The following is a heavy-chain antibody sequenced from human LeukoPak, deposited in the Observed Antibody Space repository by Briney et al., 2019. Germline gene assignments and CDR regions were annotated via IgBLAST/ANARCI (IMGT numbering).Heavy chain of an antibody. J-gene: IGHJ6*02. V-gene: IGHV3-7*01. CDR2: IKQDGSEK. Sequence: GGSLRLSCAASGFTFSSYWMNWVRQAPGKGLEWVANIKQDGSEKYYVDSVKGRFTISRDNSKNTLYLQMNSLRAEDTAVYYCAKDDYGMDVWGQGTTVTVSS. CDR1: GFTFSSYW. CDR3: AKDDYGMDV.